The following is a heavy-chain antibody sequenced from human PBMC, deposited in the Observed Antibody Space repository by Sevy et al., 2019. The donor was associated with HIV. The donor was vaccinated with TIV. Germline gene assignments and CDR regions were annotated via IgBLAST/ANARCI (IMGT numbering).Heavy chain of an antibody. CDR3: AREVSAEGVWGSYRYGVLNWFDP. J-gene: IGHJ5*02. CDR2: IKQDGSEK. D-gene: IGHD3-16*02. V-gene: IGHV3-7*03. CDR1: GFTFSSYW. Sequence: GGSLRLSCAASGFTFSSYWMSWVRQAPGKGLEWVANIKQDGSEKYYVDSVKGRFTISRDNAKNSLYLQMNSLRAEDTAVYYCAREVSAEGVWGSYRYGVLNWFDPWGQGTLVTVSS.